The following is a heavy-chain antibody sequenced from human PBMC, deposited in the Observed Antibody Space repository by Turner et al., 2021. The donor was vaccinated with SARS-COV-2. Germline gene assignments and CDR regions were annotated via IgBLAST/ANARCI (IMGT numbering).Heavy chain of an antibody. D-gene: IGHD3-22*01. V-gene: IGHV3-33*01. CDR2: IWYDGSNK. CDR1: GFTFSSYG. Sequence: QVQLVESGGGVVQPGRSRRLSCAASGFTFSSYGMNWVRQAPGKGLEWVAVIWYDGSNKYYADSVKGRFTISRDNSKNTLYLQMNSLRAEDTAVYYCARDGSGYYDSSGYFDHWGQGTLVTVSS. CDR3: ARDGSGYYDSSGYFDH. J-gene: IGHJ4*02.